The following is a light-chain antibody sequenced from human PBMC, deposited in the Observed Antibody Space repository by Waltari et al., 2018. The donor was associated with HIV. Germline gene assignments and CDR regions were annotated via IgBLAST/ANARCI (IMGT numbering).Light chain of an antibody. CDR3: QAWTSPGSI. J-gene: IGLJ2*01. Sequence: SYEWSQPPSVSVSAGQTVTITCSGDGLVHKHVYWYQHRPGQSPVLVMSQNNRRPSGIPERFSGSKSGNTATLTIYGTQTLDEATYYCQAWTSPGSIFGGGTILTVL. CDR1: GLVHKH. CDR2: QNN. V-gene: IGLV3-1*01.